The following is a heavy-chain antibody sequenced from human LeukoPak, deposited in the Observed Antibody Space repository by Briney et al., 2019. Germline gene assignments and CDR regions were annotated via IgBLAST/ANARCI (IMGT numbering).Heavy chain of an antibody. D-gene: IGHD6-25*01. Sequence: GDSLRLPHSPSGLPYSSYAMSGVRQAPGKGPEEVSTLSIAGGRTYYADSVKGRFTVSRDPSKNTLSLQMNRLRAEDTAVYYCARKGIGSSRYQNMDVWGKGTTVTVSS. CDR2: LSIAGGRT. J-gene: IGHJ6*03. CDR1: GLPYSSYA. V-gene: IGHV3-23*01. CDR3: ARKGIGSSRYQNMDV.